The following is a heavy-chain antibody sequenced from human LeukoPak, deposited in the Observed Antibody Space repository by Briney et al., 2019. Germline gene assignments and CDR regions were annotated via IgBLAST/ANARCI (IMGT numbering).Heavy chain of an antibody. D-gene: IGHD3-3*01. Sequence: PGGSLRLSCTASGFTFGDYAMSWVRQAPGKWLEWVGFIRSKAYGGTTEYAASVKGRFTISRDDSKSIAYLQMNSLKTEDTAVYYCTSYDFWSGLYYYYYMDVWGKGTTVTVSS. CDR2: IRSKAYGGTT. CDR3: TSYDFWSGLYYYYYMDV. J-gene: IGHJ6*03. V-gene: IGHV3-49*04. CDR1: GFTFGDYA.